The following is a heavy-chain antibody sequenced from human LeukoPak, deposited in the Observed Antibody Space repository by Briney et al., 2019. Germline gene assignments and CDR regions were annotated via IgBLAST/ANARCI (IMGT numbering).Heavy chain of an antibody. D-gene: IGHD5-18*01. CDR3: ARVRTWIQLIDY. CDR1: GGSFSGYY. CDR2: INHSGST. J-gene: IGHJ4*02. V-gene: IGHV4-34*01. Sequence: SETLSLTCAVYGGSFSGYYWSWIRQPPGKGLEWIGEINHSGSTNYNPSLKGRVTISVDTSKNQFSLKLSSVTAADTAVYYCARVRTWIQLIDYWGQGTLVTVSS.